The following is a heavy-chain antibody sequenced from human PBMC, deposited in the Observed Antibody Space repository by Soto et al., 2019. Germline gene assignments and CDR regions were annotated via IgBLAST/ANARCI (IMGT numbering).Heavy chain of an antibody. CDR2: IIPILGIA. CDR1: GGTFSSYT. J-gene: IGHJ4*02. CDR3: ARDAGYDILTGTPLGY. V-gene: IGHV1-69*08. D-gene: IGHD3-9*01. Sequence: QVQLVQSGAAVKKPGSSVKVSCKASGGTFSSYTISWVRQAPGQGLEWMGRIIPILGIANYAQKFQGRVTITADKSTSTAYMELSSLRSEDTAVYYCARDAGYDILTGTPLGYWGQGTLVTVSS.